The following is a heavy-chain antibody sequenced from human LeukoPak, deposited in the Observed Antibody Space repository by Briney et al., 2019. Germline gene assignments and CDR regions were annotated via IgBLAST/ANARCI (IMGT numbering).Heavy chain of an antibody. CDR1: GFTFSSYG. V-gene: IGHV3-33*01. CDR3: ARDATAHYDFWSGYSHFEY. J-gene: IGHJ4*02. Sequence: GGSLRLSCAASGFTFSSYGMHWVRQAPGKGLEWVAVIWYDGSNKYYADSVKGRFTLSRDNSKNTLYLQMNSPRAEDTAVYYCARDATAHYDFWSGYSHFEYWGQGTLVTVSS. CDR2: IWYDGSNK. D-gene: IGHD3-3*01.